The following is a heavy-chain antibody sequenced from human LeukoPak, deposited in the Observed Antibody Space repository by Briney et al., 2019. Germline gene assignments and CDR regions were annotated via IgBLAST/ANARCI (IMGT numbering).Heavy chain of an antibody. J-gene: IGHJ6*04. Sequence: GGSLRLSCAASGFTFSSYGMHWVRQAPGKGLEWVAVISYDGSNKYYADSVKGRFTISRDNSKNTLYLQMNSLRAEDTAVYYFAKDRGYCSGGSCPELRYYYYYGMDVWGKGTTVTVSS. CDR2: ISYDGSNK. D-gene: IGHD2-15*01. V-gene: IGHV3-30*18. CDR1: GFTFSSYG. CDR3: AKDRGYCSGGSCPELRYYYYYGMDV.